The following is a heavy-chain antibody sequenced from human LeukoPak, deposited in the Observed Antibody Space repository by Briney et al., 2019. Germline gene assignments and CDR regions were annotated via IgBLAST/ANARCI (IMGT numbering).Heavy chain of an antibody. CDR1: GFLFSDYY. CDR2: ITTNGAST. V-gene: IGHV3-11*01. D-gene: IGHD2-2*01. J-gene: IGHJ4*02. CDR3: AKGNGWGEYQLLW. Sequence: GGSLRLSCAASGFLFSDYYMTWIRQAPGKGLEWISYITTNGASTYYASSVKGRFTISRDNSKNTLYLQMNSLRAEDTAVYYCAKGNGWGEYQLLWWGQGTLVTVSS.